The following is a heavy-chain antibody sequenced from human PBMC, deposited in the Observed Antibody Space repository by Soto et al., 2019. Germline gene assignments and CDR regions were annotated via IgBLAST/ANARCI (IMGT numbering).Heavy chain of an antibody. CDR3: AKTTYYYDSSGYQEKNDY. CDR1: GFTFSSYA. Sequence: GSLRLSCAASGFTFSSYAMSWVRQAPGKGLEWVSAISGSGGSTYYADSVKGRFTISRDNSKNTLYLQMNSLRAEDTAVYYCAKTTYYYDSSGYQEKNDYWGQGTLVTVSS. CDR2: ISGSGGST. V-gene: IGHV3-23*01. J-gene: IGHJ4*02. D-gene: IGHD3-22*01.